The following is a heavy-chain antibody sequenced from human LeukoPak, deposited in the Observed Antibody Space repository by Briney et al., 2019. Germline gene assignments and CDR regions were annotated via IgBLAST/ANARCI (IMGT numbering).Heavy chain of an antibody. D-gene: IGHD6-13*01. CDR3: ARHGEQQLVRRWFDS. Sequence: PSETLSLTCTVSGGSISSYYWSWIRQPPGKGLEWIGYMYYSGSPNYNPSLKSRVTIAVDRSTNQLSLKLSSVTAADTAVYYCARHGEQQLVRRWFDSWGQGTLLTVSS. CDR1: GGSISSYY. J-gene: IGHJ5*01. CDR2: MYYSGSP. V-gene: IGHV4-59*08.